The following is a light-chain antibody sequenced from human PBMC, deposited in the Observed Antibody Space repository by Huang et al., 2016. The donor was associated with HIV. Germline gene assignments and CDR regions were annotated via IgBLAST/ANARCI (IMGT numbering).Light chain of an antibody. V-gene: IGKV1-39*01. CDR2: GAS. J-gene: IGKJ5*01. CDR3: QQSYNIPFT. Sequence: DIQMTQSPSSLSASVGDRVTITCRASQIISSYLNWYKQKPWKAPKLLIYGASSLQSGVPSRFSCCGSGTDFTLTINSLQPEDFAIYYCQQSYNIPFTFGQGTRLEIK. CDR1: QIISSY.